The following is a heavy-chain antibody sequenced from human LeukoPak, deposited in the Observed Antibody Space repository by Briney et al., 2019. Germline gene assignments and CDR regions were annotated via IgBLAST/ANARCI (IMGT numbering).Heavy chain of an antibody. CDR1: GGTFSSYA. CDR3: ARGYDILTGYEDDAFDI. J-gene: IGHJ3*02. Sequence: ASVKVSCKASGGTFSSYAISWVRQAPGQGLEWVGGIIPIFGTANYAQKFQGRVTITADKSTSTAYMELSSLRSEDTAVYYCARGYDILTGYEDDAFDIWGQGTMVTVSS. V-gene: IGHV1-69*06. D-gene: IGHD3-9*01. CDR2: IIPIFGTA.